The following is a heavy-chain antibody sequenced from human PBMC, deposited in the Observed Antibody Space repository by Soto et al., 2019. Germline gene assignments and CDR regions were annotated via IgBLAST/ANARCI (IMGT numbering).Heavy chain of an antibody. J-gene: IGHJ5*02. CDR3: ARDLGGYYWFDP. Sequence: QVQLQESGPRLVKPSETLSLTCTVSGDSISGFHLHWIRQPPGKGLQWNGYIYSSGSTMYNPSLKSRVTMSVDTSQNQFSLKLNSVTAADTAVYYCARDLGGYYWFDPWGQGTLVTVSS. V-gene: IGHV4-59*01. CDR2: IYSSGST. D-gene: IGHD5-12*01. CDR1: GDSISGFH.